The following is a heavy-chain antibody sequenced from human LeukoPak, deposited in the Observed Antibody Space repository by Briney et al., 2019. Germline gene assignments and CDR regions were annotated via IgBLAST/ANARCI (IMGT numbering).Heavy chain of an antibody. D-gene: IGHD3-10*01. Sequence: ASVKVSCKASGYTFTGYYMHWVRQAPGQGLEWMGWLNPNSGGTNYAQKFQGRVTMTRDTSISTACIELSRLRSADTAVYYCARSTYYYGSGSPYYFDYWGQGTLVTVSS. CDR2: LNPNSGGT. CDR1: GYTFTGYY. J-gene: IGHJ4*02. CDR3: ARSTYYYGSGSPYYFDY. V-gene: IGHV1-2*02.